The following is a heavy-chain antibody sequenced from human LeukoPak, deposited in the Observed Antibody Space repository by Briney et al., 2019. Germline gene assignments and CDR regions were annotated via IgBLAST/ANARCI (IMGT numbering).Heavy chain of an antibody. Sequence: SDTVSLTRSLSGGSLCSRNWRSWVRHPPGNGLEWIGEIYHSGSTTYNPSLTRRVTISVDKSKNQFSLKRSSVTAADTAVYYCASKRGVANFDYWGQGTLVTVSS. CDR3: ASKRGVANFDY. D-gene: IGHD5-12*01. J-gene: IGHJ4*02. CDR1: GGSLCSRNW. CDR2: IYHSGST. V-gene: IGHV4-4*02.